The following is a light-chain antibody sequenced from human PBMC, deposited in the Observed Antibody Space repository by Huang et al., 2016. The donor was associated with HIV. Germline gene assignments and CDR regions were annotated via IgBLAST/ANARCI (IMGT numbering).Light chain of an antibody. J-gene: IGKJ4*01. CDR2: GPS. CDR3: QQRSDWPLT. Sequence: EIVLTQSPATLSLSPGERATLSRRASQSVSAYLAWYQQKPGQAPSLLIYGPSNRATGIPARVSGRGSGTDFTLTISSREPEDFAVYYCQQRSDWPLTFGGGTKVEIK. CDR1: QSVSAY. V-gene: IGKV3-11*01.